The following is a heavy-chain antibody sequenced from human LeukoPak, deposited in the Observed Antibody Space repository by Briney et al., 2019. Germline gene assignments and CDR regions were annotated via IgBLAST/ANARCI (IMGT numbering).Heavy chain of an antibody. V-gene: IGHV1-18*01. D-gene: IGHD3-22*01. CDR2: ISAYNGNT. CDR3: ASNLGNYDSSGYYVY. J-gene: IGHJ4*02. CDR1: GYTFTSYG. Sequence: GASVKVSCKASGYTFTSYGISWVRQAPGQGLEWMGWISAYNGNTNYAQKLQGRVTMTTDTSTSTAYMELRSLRSDDTAVYYCASNLGNYDSSGYYVYWGQGTLVTVSS.